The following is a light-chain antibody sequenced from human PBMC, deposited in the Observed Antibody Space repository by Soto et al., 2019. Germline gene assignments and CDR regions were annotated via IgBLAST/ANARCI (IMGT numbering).Light chain of an antibody. J-gene: IGKJ3*01. Sequence: DIVLTQSPGTLSLSPGERATLSCRASQSVSSSYVAWYQQKPGQAPRLLIYGASSTATGIPDMFSSSGSGTDFTLTISSREPEDFVVYYCKQYGSSPPFTFGRGTKVDIK. CDR2: GAS. CDR1: QSVSSSY. V-gene: IGKV3-20*01. CDR3: KQYGSSPPFT.